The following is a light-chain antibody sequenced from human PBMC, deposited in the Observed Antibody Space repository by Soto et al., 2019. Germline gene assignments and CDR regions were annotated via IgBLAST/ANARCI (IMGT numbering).Light chain of an antibody. V-gene: IGKV3-20*01. CDR2: GAS. J-gene: IGKJ1*01. CDR3: HQYGSXPWT. Sequence: EIVLTQSPGTLSLSPGERATLSCRAIQSVSSIYLAWYQQKPGQAPRLLIYGASSRATGIPDRFSGSGSGTDFTLTISRLEPEDFAVYYCHQYGSXPWTFGQGTK. CDR1: QSVSSIY.